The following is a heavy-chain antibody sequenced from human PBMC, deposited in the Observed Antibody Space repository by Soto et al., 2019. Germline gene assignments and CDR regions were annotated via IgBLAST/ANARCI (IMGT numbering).Heavy chain of an antibody. CDR2: ISFDGSDK. CDR3: TQDRSAYTISGVIGY. Sequence: GGSLRLSCAASGFTFSSYAMHWVRQAPGKGLEWLAFISFDGSDKYYGDSVKGRFTISRDNSKNTLSLQMNSLGAEDTAVYFCTQDRSAYTISGVIGYWGHGTLVTVSS. V-gene: IGHV3-30*18. D-gene: IGHD3-3*01. CDR1: GFTFSSYA. J-gene: IGHJ4*01.